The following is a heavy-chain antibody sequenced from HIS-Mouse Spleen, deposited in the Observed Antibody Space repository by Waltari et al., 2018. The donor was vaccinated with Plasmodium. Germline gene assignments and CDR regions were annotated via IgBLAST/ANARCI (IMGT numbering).Heavy chain of an antibody. V-gene: IGHV6-1*01. CDR2: TYYRSKWYN. D-gene: IGHD7-27*01. CDR3: ARAGDHWYFDL. CDR1: GASVPGNSDA. J-gene: IGHJ2*01. Sequence: QVQLQQSGPGLVKPSQTRSLTCAIPGASVPGNSDAWNWIRQYPSGGLEWLGRTYYRSKWYNDYAVSVKSRITINPDTSKNQFSLQLNSVTPEDTAVYYCARAGDHWYFDLWGRGTLVTVSS.